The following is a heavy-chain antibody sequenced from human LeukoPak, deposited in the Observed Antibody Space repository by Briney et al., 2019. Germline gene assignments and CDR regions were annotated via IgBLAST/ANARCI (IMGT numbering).Heavy chain of an antibody. V-gene: IGHV1-2*02. J-gene: IGHJ6*03. CDR3: ARGYVVYAIGGVYYMDV. CDR1: EYTFTGNY. D-gene: IGHD2-8*02. Sequence: ASVKVSCKASEYTFTGNYIHWVRQAPGQGLEWMGWINPNNGGTNYAQNFQGRVTMTSDTSTSTAYMELSRLGSDDTGVYYCARGYVVYAIGGVYYMDVWGKGTTVTVSS. CDR2: INPNNGGT.